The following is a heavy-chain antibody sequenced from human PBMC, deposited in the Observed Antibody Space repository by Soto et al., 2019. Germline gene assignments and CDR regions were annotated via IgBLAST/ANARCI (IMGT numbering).Heavy chain of an antibody. CDR3: AREWYYDFWSGYYFRKKKTPYYHYGMDV. V-gene: IGHV1-69*13. D-gene: IGHD3-3*01. Sequence: GASVKFSSKASGGTFSCYAISWVRQPPGQGLEWMGGIIPIFGTANYAPKFQGRVTITADESTSTAYMELSSLRSEDTAVYYCAREWYYDFWSGYYFRKKKTPYYHYGMDVWGQGTTVTVSS. CDR1: GGTFSCYA. J-gene: IGHJ6*02. CDR2: IIPIFGTA.